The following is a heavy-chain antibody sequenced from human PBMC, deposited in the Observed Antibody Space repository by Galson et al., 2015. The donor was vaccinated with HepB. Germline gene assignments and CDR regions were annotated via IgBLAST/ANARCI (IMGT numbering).Heavy chain of an antibody. CDR1: GFTFSSYS. Sequence: SLRLSCAASGFTFSSYSMNWVRQAPGKGLEWVSSISSSSSYIYYADSVKGRFTISRDNAKNSLYLQMNGLRAEDTAVYYCARDTSSSWSPIDYWGQGTLVTVSS. D-gene: IGHD6-13*01. CDR3: ARDTSSSWSPIDY. J-gene: IGHJ4*02. CDR2: ISSSSSYI. V-gene: IGHV3-21*01.